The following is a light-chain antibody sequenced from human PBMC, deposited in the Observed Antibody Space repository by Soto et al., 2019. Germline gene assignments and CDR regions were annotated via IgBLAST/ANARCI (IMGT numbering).Light chain of an antibody. Sequence: DIQMTQSPYSLSASVADRVTITCRASQGIRQDLGWYQQKPGKAPKRLIYAASSLQSGVPSRFSGSGSGTEFTLTISSLQPEDFATYYCLHHNSYPLLTFGGGTKVEIK. V-gene: IGKV1-17*01. CDR1: QGIRQD. J-gene: IGKJ4*01. CDR3: LHHNSYPLLT. CDR2: AAS.